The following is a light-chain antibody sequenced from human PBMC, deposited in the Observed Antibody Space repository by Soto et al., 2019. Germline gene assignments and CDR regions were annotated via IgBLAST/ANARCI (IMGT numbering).Light chain of an antibody. CDR3: QSDDSSLRGVV. CDR2: GNI. CDR1: SSNIGAGYD. J-gene: IGLJ2*01. V-gene: IGLV1-40*01. Sequence: QSVLTQPPSVSGAPGQRVTISCTGSSSNIGAGYDVHWYLQLPGTAPKLLIYGNINRPPGVPDPFSGSKSGTSASLAITGLQAEDEAGYYCQSDDSSLRGVVFGGGTKVTVL.